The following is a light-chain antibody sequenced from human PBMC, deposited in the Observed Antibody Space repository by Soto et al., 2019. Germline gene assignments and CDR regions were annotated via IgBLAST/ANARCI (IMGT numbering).Light chain of an antibody. CDR2: DVS. Sequence: QSALTQPASVSGSPGQAITLSCSGTSSDVGAFNYVSWYQQHPGKAPKLMIYDVSNRPAGVSNRFSGSKSGNTASLTISGLRAEDESDYSCNSYTSNNTYVFGTGTKLTVL. J-gene: IGLJ1*01. V-gene: IGLV2-14*03. CDR3: NSYTSNNTYV. CDR1: SSDVGAFNY.